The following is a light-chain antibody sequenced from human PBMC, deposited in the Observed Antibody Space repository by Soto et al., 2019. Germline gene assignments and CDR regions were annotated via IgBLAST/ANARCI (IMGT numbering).Light chain of an antibody. J-gene: IGKJ1*01. CDR2: KPS. Sequence: DIQMTQSPSTLSGSVGDRVTITCRARQTISSWLAWYQQKTGKAPKLLIYKPSTLKSGAPSRFSGSGSGTEFTLSISSLQPDDFATYDCQHYNSYSEAFGQGTKVELK. CDR1: QTISSW. V-gene: IGKV1-5*03. CDR3: QHYNSYSEA.